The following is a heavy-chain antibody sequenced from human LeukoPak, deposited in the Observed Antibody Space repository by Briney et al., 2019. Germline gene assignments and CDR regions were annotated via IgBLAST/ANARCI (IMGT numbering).Heavy chain of an antibody. CDR1: GYTFTSYG. Sequence: ASVKVSCKASGYTFTSYGISWVRQAPGQGLEWMGWISAYNGNTNYAQKLQGRLTMTTDTSTSTAYMELRSLRSDDTAVYYCARDKYGKIAARGWFDPWGQGTLVTVSS. CDR2: ISAYNGNT. J-gene: IGHJ5*02. D-gene: IGHD6-6*01. CDR3: ARDKYGKIAARGWFDP. V-gene: IGHV1-18*01.